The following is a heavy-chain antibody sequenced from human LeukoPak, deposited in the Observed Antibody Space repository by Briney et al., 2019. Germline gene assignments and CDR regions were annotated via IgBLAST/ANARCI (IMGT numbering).Heavy chain of an antibody. CDR1: GYTFTSYG. CDR3: ARPFGSKDSWGYYYYYMDV. D-gene: IGHD3-10*01. Sequence: ASVKVSCKASGYTFTSYGISWVRQAPGQGLEWMGWISAYNGNTNYAQKLQGRVTMTTDTSTSTAYMELRSLRSDDTAVYYCARPFGSKDSWGYYYYYMDVWGKGTTVTVSS. CDR2: ISAYNGNT. V-gene: IGHV1-18*01. J-gene: IGHJ6*03.